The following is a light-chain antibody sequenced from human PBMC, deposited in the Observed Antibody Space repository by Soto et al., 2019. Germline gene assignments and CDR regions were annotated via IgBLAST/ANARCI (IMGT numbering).Light chain of an antibody. CDR3: TSYTTSNTWV. CDR2: EVS. CDR1: SSDVGAYNY. J-gene: IGLJ3*02. Sequence: QSVLTQPASVSGSPGQSITISCTGTSSDVGAYNYVSWYQQHPGKAPKLLIYEVSDRPSGVSNRFSGSKSGNTASLIISGLQAADEADYYCTSYTTSNTWVFGGGTQLTVL. V-gene: IGLV2-14*01.